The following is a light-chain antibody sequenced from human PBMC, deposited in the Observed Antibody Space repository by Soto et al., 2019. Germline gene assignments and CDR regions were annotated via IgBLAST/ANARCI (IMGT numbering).Light chain of an antibody. Sequence: DIQMTQSPATLSGSLGDRVTITCRASQSVSSWLAWYQQRPGQAPRLLIYRASTLESGVPSRFSGSGSGTEFTLTISSLQSDDFATYYCQQYNSYSEAFGQGTKVDIK. J-gene: IGKJ1*01. V-gene: IGKV1-5*03. CDR2: RAS. CDR1: QSVSSW. CDR3: QQYNSYSEA.